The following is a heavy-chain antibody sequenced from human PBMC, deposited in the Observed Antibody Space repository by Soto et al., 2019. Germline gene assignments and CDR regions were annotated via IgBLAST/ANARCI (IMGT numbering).Heavy chain of an antibody. D-gene: IGHD2-21*02. CDR1: GFSLSTTGEG. CDR2: VHWNDDK. V-gene: IGHV2-5*01. J-gene: IGHJ6*02. CDR3: AHRRLGDTGPDCTGLAV. Sequence: QITLKEAGPTLVKPTQTLTLTCTFSGFSLSTTGEGVFWIRQPPGKAPEWLALVHWNDDKRYSPSLRPRLTIRQDTSRHQVVLSLTNLDPVDTGTYYCAHRRLGDTGPDCTGLAVWGQGTTVIVSS.